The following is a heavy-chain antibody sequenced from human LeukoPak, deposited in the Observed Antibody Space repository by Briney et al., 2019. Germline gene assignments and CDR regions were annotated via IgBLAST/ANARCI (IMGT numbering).Heavy chain of an antibody. J-gene: IGHJ4*02. CDR2: IRSNGATA. Sequence: GGSLRLSCAASGFSFSRFAMTWVRQAPGKGLEWVSTIRSNGATASNADSVKGRFTISRDNSKNTVYLQVNSLRVEDTAIYYCARGQEFDDGVFDSWGQGTLVTVSS. CDR1: GFSFSRFA. D-gene: IGHD1-1*01. V-gene: IGHV3-23*01. CDR3: ARGQEFDDGVFDS.